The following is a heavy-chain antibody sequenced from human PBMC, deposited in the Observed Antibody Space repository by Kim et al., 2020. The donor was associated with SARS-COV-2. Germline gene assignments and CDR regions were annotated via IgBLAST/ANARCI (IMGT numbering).Heavy chain of an antibody. D-gene: IGHD3-10*01. Sequence: GGSLRLSCAASGFTFSSYGMHWVRQAPGKGLEWVAVIWYDGSNKYYADSVKGRFTISRDNSKNTLYLQMNSLRAEDTAVYYCAALRPWFVETNWFDPWGQGTLVTVSS. CDR2: IWYDGSNK. J-gene: IGHJ5*02. CDR1: GFTFSSYG. V-gene: IGHV3-33*01. CDR3: AALRPWFVETNWFDP.